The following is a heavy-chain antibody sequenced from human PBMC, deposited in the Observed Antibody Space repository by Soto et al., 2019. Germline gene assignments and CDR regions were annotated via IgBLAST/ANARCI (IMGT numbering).Heavy chain of an antibody. D-gene: IGHD2-15*01. CDR3: ARVIYGGNHPAEYFQH. Sequence: QVQLVQSGAEVKKPGASVKVSCKASGYTFTSYGISWVRQAPGQGLEWMGWISAYNGNTNYAQKLQGRVTMTTDTSTSIAYRELRSLRSDDTAVYYCARVIYGGNHPAEYFQHWGQGTLVTVSS. CDR1: GYTFTSYG. J-gene: IGHJ1*01. CDR2: ISAYNGNT. V-gene: IGHV1-18*01.